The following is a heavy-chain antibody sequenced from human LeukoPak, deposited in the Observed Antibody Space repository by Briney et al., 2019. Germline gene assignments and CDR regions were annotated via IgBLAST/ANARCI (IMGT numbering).Heavy chain of an antibody. D-gene: IGHD3-16*01. J-gene: IGHJ4*02. CDR1: GLTFSSYA. V-gene: IGHV3-21*01. CDR2: ISGSSAYI. Sequence: PGRSLRLSCAASGLTFSSYAMHWVRQAPGKGLEWVSSISGSSAYIYNADSVKGRFTISRDNAKNSLYLQMNSLRAEDTAVYYCARDLHETFPFPERGRHDYWGQGTLVTVSS. CDR3: ARDLHETFPFPERGRHDY.